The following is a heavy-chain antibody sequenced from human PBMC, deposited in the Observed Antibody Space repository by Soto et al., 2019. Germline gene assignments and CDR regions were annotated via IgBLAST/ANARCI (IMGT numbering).Heavy chain of an antibody. CDR2: ITSTADTYAT. J-gene: IGHJ3*02. CDR3: TGSMSFAFDI. V-gene: IGHV3-73*01. Sequence: EVQLVESGGGLVQPGGSLKLSCAASGFTFSDSVMHWVRQVSGKGLEWVGRITSTADTYATAYAASVKGRFTVSRDDSKNTAYLQMNSLKTEDTAVYDCTGSMSFAFDIWGQGTMVHVSS. CDR1: GFTFSDSV.